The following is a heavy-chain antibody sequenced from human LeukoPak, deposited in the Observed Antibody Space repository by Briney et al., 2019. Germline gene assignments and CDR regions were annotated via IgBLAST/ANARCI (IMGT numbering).Heavy chain of an antibody. CDR2: ISDIGGST. CDR1: GFTFSNYA. D-gene: IGHD3-10*01. Sequence: GGSLRLSCAASGFTFSNYAMNWVRQAPGKGLEWVSSISDIGGSTYYADSVKGRFTISRDNAKNSLYLQMNGLRADDTAVYYCARTQLNGSRAPWGQGTLVTVSS. CDR3: ARTQLNGSRAP. J-gene: IGHJ5*02. V-gene: IGHV3-23*01.